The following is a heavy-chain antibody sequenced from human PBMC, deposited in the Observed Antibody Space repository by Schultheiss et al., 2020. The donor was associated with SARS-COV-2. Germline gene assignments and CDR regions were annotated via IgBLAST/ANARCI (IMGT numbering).Heavy chain of an antibody. Sequence: GGSLRLSCAASGFTFSNAWMSWVRQAPGKGLEWVSAISGSGGSTYYADSVKGRFTISRDNSKNTLYLQMNSLRAEDTAVYYCAKDRARWLQPFDYWGQGTLVTVSS. D-gene: IGHD5-24*01. CDR2: ISGSGGST. CDR1: GFTFSNAW. J-gene: IGHJ4*02. V-gene: IGHV3-23*01. CDR3: AKDRARWLQPFDY.